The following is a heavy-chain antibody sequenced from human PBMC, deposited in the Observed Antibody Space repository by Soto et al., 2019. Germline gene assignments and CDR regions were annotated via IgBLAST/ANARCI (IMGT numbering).Heavy chain of an antibody. V-gene: IGHV3-30*18. CDR2: MSSDGSKI. J-gene: IGHJ4*02. CDR1: GFDFTYYA. D-gene: IGHD1-26*01. CDR3: AKDEGVGGTLGLFDY. Sequence: QVQLVESGGGAVQPGESLRLSCVASGFDFTYYAMHWVRQAPGKGLESVAVMSSDGSKIHHTDSVKGRFTISRDNSKNTLYLQMNSLRKEDTAVYFCAKDEGVGGTLGLFDYWGQGTLVSVPS.